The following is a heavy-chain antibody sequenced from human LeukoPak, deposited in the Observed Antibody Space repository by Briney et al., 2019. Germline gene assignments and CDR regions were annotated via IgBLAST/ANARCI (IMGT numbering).Heavy chain of an antibody. Sequence: ASVKVSCKASGYTFTSYGISWVRQAPGQGLEWMGWISAYNGNTNYAQKLQGRVTMTTDTPTSTAYMELRSLRSDDTAVYYCAREDPVGVWGSYRPFDYWGQGTLVTVSS. V-gene: IGHV1-18*01. CDR1: GYTFTSYG. CDR2: ISAYNGNT. J-gene: IGHJ4*02. D-gene: IGHD3-16*02. CDR3: AREDPVGVWGSYRPFDY.